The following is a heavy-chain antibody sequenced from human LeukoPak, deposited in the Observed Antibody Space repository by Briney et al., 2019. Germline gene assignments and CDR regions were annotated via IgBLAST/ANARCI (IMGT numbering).Heavy chain of an antibody. CDR1: GFTFSSYW. J-gene: IGHJ4*02. D-gene: IGHD3-10*01. CDR3: ARLLLSRTFDY. V-gene: IGHV3-7*01. CDR2: IKEDGSEK. Sequence: GGSLRLSCAASGFTFSSYWMSWVRQAPGKGLEWVANIKEDGSEKYYVDSLKGRFTISRDNAKNSLFLQMNSLRAEDTAVYYCARLLLSRTFDYWGQGTLVTVSS.